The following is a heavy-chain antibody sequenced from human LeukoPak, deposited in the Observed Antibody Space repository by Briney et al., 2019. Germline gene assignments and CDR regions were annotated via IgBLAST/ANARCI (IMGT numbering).Heavy chain of an antibody. J-gene: IGHJ3*02. D-gene: IGHD6-13*01. V-gene: IGHV3-48*01. CDR1: GFTFSSYS. CDR3: ARERRSSWYPYDAFDI. CDR2: IDSDTYGNTI. Sequence: GGSLRLSCAASGFTFSSYSMNWVRQAPGKGLEWISYIDSDTYGNTIYYPHTVKGRFTISRDNAKNSLYLQMDSLRAEDTAVYYCARERRSSWYPYDAFDIWGQGTMVTVSS.